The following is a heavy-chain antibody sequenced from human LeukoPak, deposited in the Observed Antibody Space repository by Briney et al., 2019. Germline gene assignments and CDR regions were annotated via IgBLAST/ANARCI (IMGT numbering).Heavy chain of an antibody. CDR2: MSHDGSDR. Sequence: GGSLRLSCAASGFTFSSYGMHWVRQAPGKGLEWVAFMSHDGSDRYYADSVRGRFTISRDYSKNTLYLQMNNLRADDTAVYYCAKDRDYDFWSGFHGDYWGQGTLVIISS. CDR1: GFTFSSYG. D-gene: IGHD3-3*01. V-gene: IGHV3-30*18. CDR3: AKDRDYDFWSGFHGDY. J-gene: IGHJ4*02.